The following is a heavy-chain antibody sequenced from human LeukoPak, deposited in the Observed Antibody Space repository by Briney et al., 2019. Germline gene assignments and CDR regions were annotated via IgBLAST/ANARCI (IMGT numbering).Heavy chain of an antibody. J-gene: IGHJ5*02. CDR3: ARVGWGDAAAHPNWLDP. Sequence: SETLSLTCTVSGGSISSGSYYWGWIRQPPGTGLEWIANVYYNGNTAYNPSLRSRVTISIDTSKSQFSLRLNSVTAADTAVYYCARVGWGDAAAHPNWLDPWGQGTVATFSS. CDR1: GGSISSGSYY. D-gene: IGHD6-6*01. V-gene: IGHV4-39*07. CDR2: VYYNGNT.